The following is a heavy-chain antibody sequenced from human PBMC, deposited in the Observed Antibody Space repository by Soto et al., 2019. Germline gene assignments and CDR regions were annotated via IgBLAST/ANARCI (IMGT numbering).Heavy chain of an antibody. CDR1: GGSVSSGSYY. CDR3: ARELRYCISTSCWYWFDP. CDR2: IYYSGST. D-gene: IGHD2-2*01. V-gene: IGHV4-61*01. J-gene: IGHJ5*02. Sequence: SETLSLTCTVSGGSVSSGSYYWSWIRQPPGKGLEWIGYIYYSGSTNYNPSLKSRVTISVDTSKNQFSLKLSSVTAADTAVYNCARELRYCISTSCWYWFDPWGQGTLVTVSS.